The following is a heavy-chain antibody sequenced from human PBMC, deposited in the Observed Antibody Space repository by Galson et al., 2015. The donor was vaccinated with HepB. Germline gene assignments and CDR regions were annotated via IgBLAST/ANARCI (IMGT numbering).Heavy chain of an antibody. D-gene: IGHD1-26*01. CDR2: IDPSDSYT. Sequence: QSGAEVKKPGESLRISCKGSGYSFTSYWISWVRQTPGKGLEWMGRIDPSDSYTNYSPSFQGHVTISADKSISTAYLQWSSLKASDTAMYYCARHFKTQKWELRNFDYWGQGTLVTVSS. J-gene: IGHJ4*02. CDR3: ARHFKTQKWELRNFDY. CDR1: GYSFTSYW. V-gene: IGHV5-10-1*01.